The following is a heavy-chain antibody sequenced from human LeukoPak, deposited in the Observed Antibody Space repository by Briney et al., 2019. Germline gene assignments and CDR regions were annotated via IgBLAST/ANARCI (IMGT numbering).Heavy chain of an antibody. CDR3: ARALQELLWFGELPYYYYGMDV. CDR1: GFTFSSYW. D-gene: IGHD3-10*01. J-gene: IGHJ6*02. CDR2: IKQDGCEK. V-gene: IGHV3-7*01. Sequence: GGSLRLSCAASGFTFSSYWMSWVRQAPGKGLEWVANIKQDGCEKYYVDSVKGRFTISRDNAKNSLYLQMNSLRAEDTAVYYCARALQELLWFGELPYYYYGMDVWGQGTTVTVSS.